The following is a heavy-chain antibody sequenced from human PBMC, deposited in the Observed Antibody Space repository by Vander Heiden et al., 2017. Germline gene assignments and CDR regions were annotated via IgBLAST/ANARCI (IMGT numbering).Heavy chain of an antibody. V-gene: IGHV4-39*01. Sequence: QLQLQASGPGLVRPSETLSLTCSVSRGSVRSSAYFWAWIRQPPGKGLEWIASIFYAGNTFYNPSLKSRVSISVDMPSDQFSLKLTSVIASDTAVYYCARHDSGLWYLDLWGRGTLVTVSS. CDR1: RGSVRSSAYF. CDR2: IFYAGNT. CDR3: ARHDSGLWYLDL. D-gene: IGHD3-10*01. J-gene: IGHJ2*01.